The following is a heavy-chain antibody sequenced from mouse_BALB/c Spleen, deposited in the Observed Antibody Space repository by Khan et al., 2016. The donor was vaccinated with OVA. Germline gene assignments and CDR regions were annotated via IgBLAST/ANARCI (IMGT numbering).Heavy chain of an antibody. D-gene: IGHD2-14*01. J-gene: IGHJ3*01. CDR2: INPSNGYT. V-gene: IGHV1-4*01. CDR3: VRDGAYHRNDGWFAY. CDR1: GYTFTSYT. Sequence: QVQLKESGAELARPGASVQMSCKASGYTFTSYTIHWIKLRPGQGLEWIGYINPSNGYTNYNQKFKDKATLTADKSSTTAYMELSSLTSDDSALYNCVRDGAYHRNDGWFAYWGQGTLVTVSA.